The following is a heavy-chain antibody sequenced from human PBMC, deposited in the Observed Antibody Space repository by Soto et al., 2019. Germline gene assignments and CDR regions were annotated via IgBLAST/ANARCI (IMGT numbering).Heavy chain of an antibody. CDR1: GFTFSSYW. CDR2: IKQDGSEK. Sequence: VQLVESGGGVVQPGGSLRLSCAASGFTFSSYWMSWVRQAPGKGLEWVANIKQDGSEKYYVDSVKGRFTISRDNAKNSLYLQMNSLRAEDTAVYYCARGTGYSSGWYYFDYWGQGTLVTVSS. D-gene: IGHD6-19*01. V-gene: IGHV3-7*04. CDR3: ARGTGYSSGWYYFDY. J-gene: IGHJ4*02.